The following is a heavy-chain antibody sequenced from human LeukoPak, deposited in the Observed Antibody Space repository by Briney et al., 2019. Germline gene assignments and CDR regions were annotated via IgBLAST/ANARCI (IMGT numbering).Heavy chain of an antibody. V-gene: IGHV3-23*01. CDR2: ISGGGGST. Sequence: GGSLRLSCAASGFTFSSYSMNWVRQAPGKGLEWVSGISGGGGSTYYADSVKGRFTISRDNSKNTLYLQMNSLRAEDTAVYYCAKDPSYSSSSDYFDYWGQGTLVTVSS. CDR1: GFTFSSYS. CDR3: AKDPSYSSSSDYFDY. J-gene: IGHJ4*02. D-gene: IGHD6-6*01.